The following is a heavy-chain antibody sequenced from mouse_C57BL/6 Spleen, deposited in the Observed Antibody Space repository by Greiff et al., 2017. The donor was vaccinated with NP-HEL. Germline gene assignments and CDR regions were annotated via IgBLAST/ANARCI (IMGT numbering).Heavy chain of an antibody. J-gene: IGHJ2*01. V-gene: IGHV5-4*01. CDR1: GFTFSSYA. CDR2: ISDGGSYT. Sequence: EVMLVESGGGLVKPGGSLKLSCAASGFTFSSYAMSWVRQTPEKRLEWVATISDGGSYTYYPDNVKGRFTISRDNAKNNLYLQMSHLKSEDTAMYYCAREDYGSREYYFDYWGQGTTLTVSS. D-gene: IGHD1-1*01. CDR3: AREDYGSREYYFDY.